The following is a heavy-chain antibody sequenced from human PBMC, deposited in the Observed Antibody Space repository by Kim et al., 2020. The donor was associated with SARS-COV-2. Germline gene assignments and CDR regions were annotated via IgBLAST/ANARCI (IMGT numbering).Heavy chain of an antibody. V-gene: IGHV1-8*01. CDR1: GYTFTSYD. CDR3: ASYYYDSSGRKPYFYYYGMDV. CDR2: MNPNSGNT. D-gene: IGHD3-22*01. Sequence: ASVKVSCKASGYTFTSYDINWVRQATGQGLEWMGWMNPNSGNTGYAQKFQGRVTMTRNTSISTAYMELSSLRSEDTAVYYCASYYYDSSGRKPYFYYYGMDVWGQGTTVTVSS. J-gene: IGHJ6*02.